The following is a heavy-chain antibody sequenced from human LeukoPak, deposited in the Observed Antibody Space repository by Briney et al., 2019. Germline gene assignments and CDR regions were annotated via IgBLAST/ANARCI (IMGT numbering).Heavy chain of an antibody. CDR2: ISYDGSNK. CDR1: GLTLSNYA. CDR3: AKKGGSYC. V-gene: IGHV3-30*18. J-gene: IGHJ4*02. Sequence: PGGSLRLSCAASGLTLSNYAMSWVRQAPGKGLEWVAVISYDGSNKYYADSVKGRFTISRDNSKNTLYLQMNSLRAEDTAVYYCAKKGGSYCWGQGTLVTVSS. D-gene: IGHD1-26*01.